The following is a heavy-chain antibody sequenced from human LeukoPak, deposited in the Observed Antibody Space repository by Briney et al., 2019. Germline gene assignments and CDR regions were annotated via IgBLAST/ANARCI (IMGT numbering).Heavy chain of an antibody. J-gene: IGHJ4*02. V-gene: IGHV4-39*01. CDR2: IYYSGST. Sequence: SETPSLTCTVSGGSSSSSSYYWGWIRQPPGKGLEWIGSIYYSGSTYYKPSLKSRVTISVDTSKNQFSLKLSSVTAADTAVYYCARLGDSSGYYYVGDYWGQGTLVTVSS. D-gene: IGHD3-22*01. CDR3: ARLGDSSGYYYVGDY. CDR1: GGSSSSSSYY.